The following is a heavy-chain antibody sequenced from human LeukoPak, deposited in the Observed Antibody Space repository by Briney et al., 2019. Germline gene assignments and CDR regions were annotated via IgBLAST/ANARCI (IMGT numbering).Heavy chain of an antibody. J-gene: IGHJ5*01. D-gene: IGHD2-15*01. Sequence: GESLQISCQASGNSLSSHWIAWVRQMPGKGLEWMGLIYLGDSETKYSPSFQGQVTISADNSISTAYLQWRSLKASDTAIYYCARRSGGTFSNWFDPWGQGTLVTVSS. CDR1: GNSLSSHW. CDR2: IYLGDSET. CDR3: ARRSGGTFSNWFDP. V-gene: IGHV5-51*01.